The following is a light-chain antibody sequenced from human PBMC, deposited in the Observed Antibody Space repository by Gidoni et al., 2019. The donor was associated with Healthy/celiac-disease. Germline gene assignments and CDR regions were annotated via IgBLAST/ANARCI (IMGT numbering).Light chain of an antibody. CDR1: SSVSSSY. CDR3: QQYGSSPYS. J-gene: IGKJ2*03. V-gene: IGKV3-20*01. CDR2: GAS. Sequence: EIVLTQSPGTLSLSPGERATLSCRASSSVSSSYLAWYQQKPGQAPRLLIYGASSRATGIPDRFSGSGSGTDFTLTISRLEPEDFAVYYCQQYGSSPYSFXQXTKLEIK.